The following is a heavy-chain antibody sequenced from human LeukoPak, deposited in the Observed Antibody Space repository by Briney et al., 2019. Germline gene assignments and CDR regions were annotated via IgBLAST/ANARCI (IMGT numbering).Heavy chain of an antibody. CDR1: GFTFSNYE. D-gene: IGHD2-15*01. J-gene: IGHJ6*02. CDR3: ARAQDITNYYYALDV. CDR2: ISRGGTTT. V-gene: IGHV3-48*03. Sequence: PGGSLRLSCAASGFTFSNYEMNWVRQAPGGGLDWVSYISRGGTTTSYAASVKGRFTVSRDNAKNSLYLQVNSLRAEDTSIYYCARAQDITNYYYALDVWGQGTTVTVSS.